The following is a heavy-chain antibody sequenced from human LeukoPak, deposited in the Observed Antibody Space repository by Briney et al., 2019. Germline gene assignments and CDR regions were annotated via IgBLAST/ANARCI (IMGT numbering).Heavy chain of an antibody. J-gene: IGHJ4*02. CDR2: ISYDGSNK. Sequence: PGGSLRLSCTACGFTFSSYAMHWVRQAPGKGLEWVAVISYDGSNKYYADSVKGRFTISRDNSKNTLYLQMNSLRAEDTAVYYCARDREDIVVVPAATPRGYWGQGTLVTVSS. V-gene: IGHV3-30-3*01. CDR1: GFTFSSYA. D-gene: IGHD2-2*01. CDR3: ARDREDIVVVPAATPRGY.